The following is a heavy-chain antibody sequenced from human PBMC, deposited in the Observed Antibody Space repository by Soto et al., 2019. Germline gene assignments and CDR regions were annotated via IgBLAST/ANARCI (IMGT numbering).Heavy chain of an antibody. J-gene: IGHJ5*02. V-gene: IGHV4-61*01. Sequence: SETLSITCTVSGGSVSSGSYYWSWTRQPPGKGLEWIGYIYYSGSTNYNPSLKSRVTISVDTSKNQFSLKLSSVTAAGTAVYYCARDSRGYSSSWPGVVHWFDPWGQGTLVTVSS. CDR2: IYYSGST. CDR3: ARDSRGYSSSWPGVVHWFDP. CDR1: GGSVSSGSYY. D-gene: IGHD6-13*01.